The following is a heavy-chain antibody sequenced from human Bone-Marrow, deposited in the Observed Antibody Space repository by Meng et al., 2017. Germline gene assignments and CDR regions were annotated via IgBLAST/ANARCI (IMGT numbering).Heavy chain of an antibody. CDR1: GFTFSSYD. CDR2: IGTAGDT. Sequence: GESLKISCAASGFTFSSYDMHWVRQATGKGLEWVSAIGTAGDTYYPGSVKGRFTISRDNAKNSLYLQMNSLRAEDTAVYYCASASQLDPVDDYWGQGTLVTVSS. J-gene: IGHJ4*02. CDR3: ASASQLDPVDDY. V-gene: IGHV3-13*01. D-gene: IGHD1-1*01.